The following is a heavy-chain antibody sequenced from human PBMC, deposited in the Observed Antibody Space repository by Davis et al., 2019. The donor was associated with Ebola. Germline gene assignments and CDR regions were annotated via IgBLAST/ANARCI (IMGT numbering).Heavy chain of an antibody. CDR3: ARGRGGHTTVSPMYHTPRYYYYGMDV. V-gene: IGHV1-2*04. CDR2: INPNSGGT. J-gene: IGHJ6*02. D-gene: IGHD4-17*01. Sequence: AASVKVSCKASGYTFTGYYMHWVRQAPGQGLEWMGWINPNSGGTNYAQKFQGWVTMTRDTSISTAYMELSRLRSDDTAVYYCARGRGGHTTVSPMYHTPRYYYYGMDVWGQGTTVTVSS. CDR1: GYTFTGYY.